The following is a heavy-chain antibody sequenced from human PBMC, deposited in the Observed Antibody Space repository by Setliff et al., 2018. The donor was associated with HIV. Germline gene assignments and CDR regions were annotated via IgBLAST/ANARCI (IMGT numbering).Heavy chain of an antibody. CDR2: INYSGST. Sequence: KTSETLSLTCVVYGGSFSDYYWTWIRQPPEKGLEWIGKINYSGSTDYNSSLRSRVTISVDTSKNQISLKLTSVTAADTAVYYRAGGEVRSRYVSSRAPFYHYYYYMDVWGKGTTVTVSS. D-gene: IGHD6-13*01. CDR3: AGGEVRSRYVSSRAPFYHYYYYMDV. J-gene: IGHJ6*03. V-gene: IGHV4-34*01. CDR1: GGSFSDYY.